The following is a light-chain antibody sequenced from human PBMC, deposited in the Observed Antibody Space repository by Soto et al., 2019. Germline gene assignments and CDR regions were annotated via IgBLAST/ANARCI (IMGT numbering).Light chain of an antibody. Sequence: QSALTQPASVSGSPGQSITISCTGTSSDVGSYNLVSWYQQHPGKAPKLMIYEVTKRPSGISNRFSGSKSGNTASLTISGLQADDEADYYCYSYAGTSTYVFGTGTKVTVL. V-gene: IGLV2-23*02. J-gene: IGLJ1*01. CDR1: SSDVGSYNL. CDR3: YSYAGTSTYV. CDR2: EVT.